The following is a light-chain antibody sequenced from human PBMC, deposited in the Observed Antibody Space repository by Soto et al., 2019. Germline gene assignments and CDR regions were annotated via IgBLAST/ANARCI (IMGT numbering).Light chain of an antibody. J-gene: IGKJ2*01. CDR3: QQYSSSSPT. V-gene: IGKV1-5*01. CDR2: GAS. CDR1: QSISSW. Sequence: DIQMTQSPSTLSASVGDRVTITCRASQSISSWLAWYLQKPGKAPKLLIYGASSLESGVPSRFSGSGSVTEFTLTIDSLQPDDFATYYCQQYSSSSPTFGQGTKLEI.